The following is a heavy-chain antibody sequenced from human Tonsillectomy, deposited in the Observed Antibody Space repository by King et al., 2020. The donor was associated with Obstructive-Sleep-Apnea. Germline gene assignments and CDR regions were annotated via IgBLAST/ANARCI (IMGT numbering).Heavy chain of an antibody. D-gene: IGHD1-1*01. CDR1: GGSFSGYY. J-gene: IGHJ2*01. CDR2: INHSGST. Sequence: VQLQQWGAGLLKPSETLSLTCAVYGGSFSGYYWSWIRQPPGKGLEWIGEINHSGSTNYNPALKSRVTISVDTSKNQFSLKLSSVTAADTAVYYCARGVPYFDLWGRGTLVTVSS. CDR3: ARGVPYFDL. V-gene: IGHV4-34*01.